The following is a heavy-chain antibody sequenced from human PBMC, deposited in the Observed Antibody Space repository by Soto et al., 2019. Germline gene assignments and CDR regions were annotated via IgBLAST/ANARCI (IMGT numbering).Heavy chain of an antibody. V-gene: IGHV1-8*01. D-gene: IGHD2-15*01. CDR1: GYSFTNND. Sequence: GASVKVSCKASGYSFTNNDVSWVRQATGQGLEWMGWMNPGSGDTGYAQKFQGRVTMTRDTFTTTIYMELSSLRSDDTAIYYCAREENCSGGTCYSEYFHRWGQGTLVTVSS. CDR3: AREENCSGGTCYSEYFHR. CDR2: MNPGSGDT. J-gene: IGHJ1*01.